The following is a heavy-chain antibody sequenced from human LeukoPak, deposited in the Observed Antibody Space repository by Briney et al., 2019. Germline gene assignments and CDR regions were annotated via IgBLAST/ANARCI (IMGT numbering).Heavy chain of an antibody. Sequence: GGSLRLSCEASGFRFSYYEMSWVRQAPGKRLEWLSYINSGGSGIHYAGSVNGRFTISRDNAKNSLYLQMNSLRVEDTAVYYCAAVGRAGHPGYWGQGTLVTVSS. J-gene: IGHJ4*02. D-gene: IGHD2-2*01. CDR1: GFRFSYYE. V-gene: IGHV3-48*03. CDR3: AAVGRAGHPGY. CDR2: INSGGSGI.